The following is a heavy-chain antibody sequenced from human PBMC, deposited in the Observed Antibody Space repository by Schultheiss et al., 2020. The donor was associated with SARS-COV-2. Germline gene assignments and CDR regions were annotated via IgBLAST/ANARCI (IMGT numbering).Heavy chain of an antibody. V-gene: IGHV3-30-3*01. Sequence: GGSLRLSCAASGFTVSSNYMSWVRQAPGKGLEWVAVISYDGSNKYYADSVKGRFTISRDNSKNTLYLQMNSLRAEDTAVYYCARSAAGGTLGWFAPWGQGTLVTVSS. D-gene: IGHD6-13*01. CDR3: ARSAAGGTLGWFAP. CDR1: GFTVSSNY. CDR2: ISYDGSNK. J-gene: IGHJ5*01.